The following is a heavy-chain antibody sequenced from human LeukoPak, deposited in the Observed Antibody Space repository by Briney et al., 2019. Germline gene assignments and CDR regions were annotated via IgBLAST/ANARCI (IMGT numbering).Heavy chain of an antibody. D-gene: IGHD1-26*01. V-gene: IGHV4-61*02. J-gene: IGHJ3*02. CDR3: ASSIIWVGATWLNRAFDI. CDR2: IYTSGST. Sequence: KPSETLSLTCTVSGGSISSGSYYWSWIRQPAGKGLEWIGRIYTSGSTNYNPSLKSRVTISVDTSKNQFSLKLSSVTAADTAVYYCASSIIWVGATWLNRAFDIWGQGTMVTVSS. CDR1: GGSISSGSYY.